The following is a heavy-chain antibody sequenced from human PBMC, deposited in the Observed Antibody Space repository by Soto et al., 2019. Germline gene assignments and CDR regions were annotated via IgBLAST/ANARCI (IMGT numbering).Heavy chain of an antibody. CDR1: GXTXSNYA. CDR2: IIPIFGSA. J-gene: IGHJ5*02. V-gene: IGHV1-69*15. D-gene: IGHD5-12*01. CDR3: AKDGGKDGYFGNWFXP. Sequence: QVQLVQSGAXVXKPXSSVXXXXXASGXTXSNYAITWVRQAPGQGLEWLGRIIPIFGSATFAQKFQGRVTLTADESTTTAYMELSSLRSDDTAVYYCAKDGGKDGYFGNWFXPXXXGTLVTVSS.